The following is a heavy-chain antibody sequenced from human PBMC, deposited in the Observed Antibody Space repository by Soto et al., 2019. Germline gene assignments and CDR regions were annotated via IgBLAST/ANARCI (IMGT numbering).Heavy chain of an antibody. D-gene: IGHD1-26*01. J-gene: IGHJ3*02. CDR3: ARHWFTGSYYDAFAI. CDR2: IKYSGTT. CDR1: GGSISSSRCH. V-gene: IGHV4-39*01. Sequence: SETLSLTCTVSGGSISSSRCHWGWIRQPPGKGLEWIASIKYSGTTFYNPSLKSRVTLSVDTSKNQFALKLSSVTAAETAVYYCARHWFTGSYYDAFAICGQGTMVTVSS.